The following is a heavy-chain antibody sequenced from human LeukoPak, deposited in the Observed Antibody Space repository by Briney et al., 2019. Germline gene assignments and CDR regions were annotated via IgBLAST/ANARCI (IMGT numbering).Heavy chain of an antibody. CDR1: GFTFSSYA. CDR2: ISGSGGST. V-gene: IGHV3-23*01. CDR3: AKDWSGWYQGYFDY. D-gene: IGHD6-19*01. J-gene: IGHJ4*02. Sequence: PGGSLRLSCAASGFTFSSYAMSWVRQAPGKGLEWVSAISGSGGSTYYAGSVKGWFTISRDNSKNTLYLQMNSLRAEDTAVYYCAKDWSGWYQGYFDYWGQGTLVTVSS.